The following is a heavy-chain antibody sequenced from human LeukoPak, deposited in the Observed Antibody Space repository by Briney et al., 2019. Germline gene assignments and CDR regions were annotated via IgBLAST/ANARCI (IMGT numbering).Heavy chain of an antibody. J-gene: IGHJ2*01. CDR3: ARTPSIVGYTSRELGHWYFDL. Sequence: GGSLRLSCAASGFTFSSYSMNWVRQAPGKGLEWLSSISGSSSYIYYADSVKGRFTISRDNARNSLYLQMKSLRAEDTAVYYYARTPSIVGYTSRELGHWYFDLWGRGTPVTVSS. CDR1: GFTFSSYS. CDR2: ISGSSSYI. D-gene: IGHD6-13*01. V-gene: IGHV3-21*01.